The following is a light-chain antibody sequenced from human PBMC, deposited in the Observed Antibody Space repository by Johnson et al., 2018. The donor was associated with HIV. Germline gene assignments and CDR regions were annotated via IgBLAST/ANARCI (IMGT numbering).Light chain of an antibody. CDR1: SSNIGNNY. Sequence: QSVLTQPPSVSAAPGQKVTISCSGSSSNIGNNYVSWYQQVPGTAPKLLIYEDTKRPSGIPDRFSGSKSGTSATVGITGLQTGDEADYYSGPWASSLSGVFGTGTKVTVL. V-gene: IGLV1-51*02. J-gene: IGLJ1*01. CDR2: EDT. CDR3: GPWASSLSGV.